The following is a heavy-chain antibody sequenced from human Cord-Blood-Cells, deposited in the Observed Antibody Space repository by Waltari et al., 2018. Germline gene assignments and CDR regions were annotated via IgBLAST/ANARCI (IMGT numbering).Heavy chain of an antibody. V-gene: IGHV1-2*02. CDR1: GYTFTGYY. Sequence: QVQLVQSGAEVKKPGASVKVSCKASGYTFTGYYMHWVRQAPGQGLEWRGWINPNRGCTNYAQKFQGRVTMTRDTSISTAYMELSRLRSDYTAVYYCARDVSGSFYSYYFDYWGQGTLVTVSS. CDR3: ARDVSGSFYSYYFDY. J-gene: IGHJ4*02. CDR2: INPNRGCT. D-gene: IGHD1-26*01.